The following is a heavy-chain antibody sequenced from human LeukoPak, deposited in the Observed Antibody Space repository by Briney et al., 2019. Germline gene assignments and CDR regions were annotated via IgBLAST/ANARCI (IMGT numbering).Heavy chain of an antibody. CDR3: ARDGSQWLVPIY. D-gene: IGHD6-19*01. CDR2: MNPNSGNT. Sequence: ASVKVSCKASGYTFTIYDINWVRQATGQGLEWMGWMNPNSGNTGYAQKFQGRVTMTRNTSISTAYMELSSLRSEDTAVYYCARDGSQWLVPIYWGQGTLVTVSS. CDR1: GYTFTIYD. V-gene: IGHV1-8*01. J-gene: IGHJ4*02.